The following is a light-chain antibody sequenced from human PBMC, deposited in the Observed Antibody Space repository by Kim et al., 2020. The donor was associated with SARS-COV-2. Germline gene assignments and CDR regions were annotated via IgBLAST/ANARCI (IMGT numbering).Light chain of an antibody. CDR2: DAS. CDR1: QSIGGW. CDR3: QHHSTYPIT. Sequence: ASGGDSVTITCRASQSIGGWLAWYQQKPGKAPKLLIYDASSVESGVPSRFSGSGSGTEFTLTISSLQPDDSATYYCQHHSTYPITFGQGTRLEIK. J-gene: IGKJ5*01. V-gene: IGKV1-5*01.